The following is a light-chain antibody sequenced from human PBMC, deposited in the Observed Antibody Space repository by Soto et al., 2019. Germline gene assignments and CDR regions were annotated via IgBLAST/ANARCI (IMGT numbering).Light chain of an antibody. J-gene: IGLJ1*01. Sequence: GLTQPGSVSGSSGQSITIHCTKTSSDVGGYNYVSWYQQHPGKAPKLMIYDVSNRPSGVSNRFSGSKSGNTASLTISGLQAEDEADYYCSSYTSSSTPWVFGTGTKVTVL. CDR2: DVS. V-gene: IGLV2-14*01. CDR3: SSYTSSSTPWV. CDR1: SSDVGGYNY.